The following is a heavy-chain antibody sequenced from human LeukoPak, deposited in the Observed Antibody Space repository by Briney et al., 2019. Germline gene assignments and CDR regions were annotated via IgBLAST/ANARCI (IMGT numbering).Heavy chain of an antibody. D-gene: IGHD3-22*01. CDR2: ISGSGGST. J-gene: IGHJ4*02. CDR1: GFTFSSYA. V-gene: IGHV3-23*01. Sequence: GGSLRLSCAASGFTFSSYAMSWVRQAPGEGLEWVSAISGSGGSTYYADSVKGRFTISRDNSKNTLYLQMNSLRAEDTAVYYCAKKPPGFYYDSSGSTTPADYWGQGTLVTVSS. CDR3: AKKPPGFYYDSSGSTTPADY.